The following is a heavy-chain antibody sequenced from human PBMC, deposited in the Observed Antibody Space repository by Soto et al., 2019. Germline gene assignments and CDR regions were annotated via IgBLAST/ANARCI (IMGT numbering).Heavy chain of an antibody. CDR3: ARDLGYDFWSGYYKAYGMDV. D-gene: IGHD3-3*01. Sequence: SETLCLTCPVSGGSIISYYGSWIRPRAGKGLEWIGHIYTSVGTNYNPSXKSRVTMPVDTSKNQFSLKLSSVTAADTAVYYCARDLGYDFWSGYYKAYGMDVWGQGTSVTVSS. CDR2: IYTSVGT. CDR1: GGSIISYY. J-gene: IGHJ6*02. V-gene: IGHV4-4*07.